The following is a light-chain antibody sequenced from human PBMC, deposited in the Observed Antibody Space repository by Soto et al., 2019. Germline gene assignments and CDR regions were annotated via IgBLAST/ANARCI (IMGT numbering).Light chain of an antibody. J-gene: IGLJ2*01. Sequence: QSALTQPASVSGSPGQSITISCTGTSSDIGAYNFVSWYQQHPGKAPKLMLYDVNIRPSGVCNRFSGSKSGNTASLTISGLQAEDEADCYCTSWTTSTTMIFGGGTKPTVL. CDR2: DVN. CDR3: TSWTTSTTMI. CDR1: SSDIGAYNF. V-gene: IGLV2-14*03.